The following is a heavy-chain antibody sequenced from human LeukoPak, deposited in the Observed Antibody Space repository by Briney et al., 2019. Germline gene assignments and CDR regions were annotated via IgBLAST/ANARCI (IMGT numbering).Heavy chain of an antibody. Sequence: SETLSLTCAVYGGSFSGYYWSWIRQPPGKGLEWIGEINHSGSTNYNPSLKSRVTISVDTSKNQFSLKLSSVTAADTAVYYCAGYCSSTSCSGFDQWGQGTLVTVSS. CDR3: AGYCSSTSCSGFDQ. CDR1: GGSFSGYY. CDR2: INHSGST. D-gene: IGHD2-2*01. J-gene: IGHJ4*02. V-gene: IGHV4-34*01.